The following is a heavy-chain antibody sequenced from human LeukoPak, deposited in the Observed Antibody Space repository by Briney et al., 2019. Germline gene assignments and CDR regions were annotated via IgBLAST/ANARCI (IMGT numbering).Heavy chain of an antibody. Sequence: GGSLRLSCAASGFTFSSYAMHWVRQAPGKGLEWVAVISYDGSNKYYADSVKGRFTISRDNSKNTLYLQMNSLRAEDTAVYCCAREGSDSGYDRKDNWFDPWGQGTLVTVSS. CDR3: AREGSDSGYDRKDNWFDP. D-gene: IGHD5-12*01. CDR2: ISYDGSNK. CDR1: GFTFSSYA. J-gene: IGHJ5*02. V-gene: IGHV3-30*04.